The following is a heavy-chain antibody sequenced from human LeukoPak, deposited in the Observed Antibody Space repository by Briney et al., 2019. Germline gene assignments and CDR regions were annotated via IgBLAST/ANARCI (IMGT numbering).Heavy chain of an antibody. J-gene: IGHJ4*02. CDR3: ARDSLGYYFDY. CDR2: INYSGST. V-gene: IGHV4-59*12. D-gene: IGHD1-26*01. CDR1: GGSISSYF. Sequence: SETLSLTCTVSGGSISSYFWSWIRQPPGKGLEWIGYINYSGSTYYNPSLKSRVTISVDTSKNQFSLKLSSVTAADTAVYYCARDSLGYYFDYWGQGTLVTVSS.